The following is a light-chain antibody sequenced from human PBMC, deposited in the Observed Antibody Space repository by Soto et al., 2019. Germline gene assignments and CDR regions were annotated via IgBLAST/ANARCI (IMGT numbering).Light chain of an antibody. J-gene: IGLJ1*01. V-gene: IGLV1-40*01. CDR3: QSYDSSLSGHV. Sequence: VLTQPPSVSGAPGQRVTISCTGSSSNTGAGYDVHWYQQFPGTAPQLLIYANSNRPSGVPDRFSGSKSGTSASLAITGLQAEDEADYYCQSYDSSLSGHVFGTGTKVTVL. CDR1: SSNTGAGYD. CDR2: ANS.